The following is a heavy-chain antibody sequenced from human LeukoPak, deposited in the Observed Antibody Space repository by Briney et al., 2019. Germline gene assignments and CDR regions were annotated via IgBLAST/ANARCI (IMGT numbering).Heavy chain of an antibody. CDR2: IYYSGST. CDR1: GGSISSYY. CDR3: ARATPSESSGGLLG. D-gene: IGHD3-22*01. J-gene: IGHJ4*02. V-gene: IGHV4-59*01. Sequence: PSETLSLTCTVSGGSISSYYWSWIRQPPGKGLEWIGYIYYSGSTNYNPSLKSRVTISVDTSKNQFSLKLSSVTAADTAVYYCARATPSESSGGLLGWGQGTLVTVSS.